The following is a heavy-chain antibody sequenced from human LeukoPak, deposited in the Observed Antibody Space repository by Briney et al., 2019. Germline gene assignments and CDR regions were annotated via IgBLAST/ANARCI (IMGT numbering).Heavy chain of an antibody. D-gene: IGHD3-22*01. CDR1: GFTFDDYA. J-gene: IGHJ4*02. CDR3: AKEYYYDSSGYYPPFFDY. CDR2: ISWNSGSI. V-gene: IGHV3-9*01. Sequence: PGGSLRLSCAASGFTFDDYAMHWVRQAPGKGLEWVSGISWNSGSIGYADSVKGRFTISRDNAKNSLYLQMNSLRAEDTALYYCAKEYYYDSSGYYPPFFDYWGQGTLVTVSS.